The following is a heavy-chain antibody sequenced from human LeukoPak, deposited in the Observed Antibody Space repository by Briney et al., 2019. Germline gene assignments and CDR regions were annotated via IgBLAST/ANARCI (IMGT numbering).Heavy chain of an antibody. V-gene: IGHV1-18*04. D-gene: IGHD2-2*01. CDR1: GYTFTSYG. Sequence: ASVKVSCKASGYTFTSYGISWVRQAPGQGLEWMGWISAYNGNTNYAQKLQGRVTMTTVTSTSTAYMELRSLRSDDTAVYYCARRSPGYCSSTSCYGLDYWGQGTLVTVSS. CDR2: ISAYNGNT. J-gene: IGHJ4*02. CDR3: ARRSPGYCSSTSCYGLDY.